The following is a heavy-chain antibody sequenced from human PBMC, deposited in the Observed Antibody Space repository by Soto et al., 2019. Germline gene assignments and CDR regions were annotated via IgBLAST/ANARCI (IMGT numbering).Heavy chain of an antibody. V-gene: IGHV4-59*12. J-gene: IGHJ5*02. D-gene: IGHD3-10*01. CDR3: ARDRDGGHNWFDP. CDR1: GGSISSYY. CDR2: INYSGST. Sequence: SETLSLTCTVSGGSISSYYWSWIRQPPGKGLEWIGYINYSGSTNYNPSLKSRVTISVDTSKNQFSLKLSSVTAAGTAVYYCARDRDGGHNWFDPWGQGTLVTVSS.